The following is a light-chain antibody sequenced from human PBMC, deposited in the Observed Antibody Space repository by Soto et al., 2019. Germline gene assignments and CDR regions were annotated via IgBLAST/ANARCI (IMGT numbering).Light chain of an antibody. J-gene: IGKJ1*01. V-gene: IGKV3-20*01. CDR1: QTVRNNY. CDR2: GAS. Sequence: EIVLTQSPATLSLSQGERATLSCRASQTVRNNYLAWYQQKPGQAPRLLIYGASSRATGIPDRFSGSGSGTDSTLTISRLEPEDFAVYYCQQYGSSLWTFGQGTKVDI. CDR3: QQYGSSLWT.